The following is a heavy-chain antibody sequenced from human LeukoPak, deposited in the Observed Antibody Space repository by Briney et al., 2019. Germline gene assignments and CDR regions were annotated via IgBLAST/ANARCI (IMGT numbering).Heavy chain of an antibody. CDR1: GYTFTSYD. Sequence: ASVKVSCTASGYTFTSYDINWVRPATGQGLEWMGWMNPNSGNTGYAQKFQGRVTMTRNTSISTAYMELSSLRSEDTAVYYCARSRTQWYRGEFDPWGQGTLVTVSS. D-gene: IGHD1-26*01. V-gene: IGHV1-8*01. CDR2: MNPNSGNT. CDR3: ARSRTQWYRGEFDP. J-gene: IGHJ5*02.